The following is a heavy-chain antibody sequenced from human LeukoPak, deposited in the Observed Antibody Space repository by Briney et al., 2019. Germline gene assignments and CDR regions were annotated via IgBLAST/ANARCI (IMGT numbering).Heavy chain of an antibody. CDR2: IYYSGST. D-gene: IGHD3-22*01. V-gene: IGHV4-59*01. Sequence: ASETLSLTCTVSGGSISNYYWSWIRQPPGKGLEWVGYIYYSGSTNYNPSLRSRVTISVDTSKNQFSLKLSSVTAADTAVYYCAKDGGNYYDSGGDYLMRSYMDVWGKGTTVTVSS. CDR1: GGSISNYY. J-gene: IGHJ6*03. CDR3: AKDGGNYYDSGGDYLMRSYMDV.